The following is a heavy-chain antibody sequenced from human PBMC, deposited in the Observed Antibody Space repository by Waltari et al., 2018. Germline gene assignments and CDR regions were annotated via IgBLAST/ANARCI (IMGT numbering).Heavy chain of an antibody. CDR1: SSYG. J-gene: IGHJ4*02. CDR2: ISYDGSNK. Sequence: SSYGMHWVRQAPGKGLEWVAVISYDGSNKYYADSVKGRFTISRDNSKNTLYLQMNSLRAEDTAVYYCAKDLDYWGQGTLVTVSS. CDR3: AKDLDY. V-gene: IGHV3-30*18.